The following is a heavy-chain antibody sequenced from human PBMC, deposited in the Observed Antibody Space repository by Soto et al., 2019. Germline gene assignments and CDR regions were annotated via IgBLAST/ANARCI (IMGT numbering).Heavy chain of an antibody. D-gene: IGHD1-26*01. J-gene: IGHJ4*02. Sequence: SGPTLVNPTQALTLTCTFSGFSLPTDRVGVGWIRQPPGKALEWLAVIYWDDTKTYRPSLKSRLTITKDTSKNQVALTMTDMDPVDTATYYCAHAYGGRSLYWGQGTLVTVSS. CDR1: GFSLPTDRVG. CDR2: IYWDDTK. CDR3: AHAYGGRSLY. V-gene: IGHV2-5*02.